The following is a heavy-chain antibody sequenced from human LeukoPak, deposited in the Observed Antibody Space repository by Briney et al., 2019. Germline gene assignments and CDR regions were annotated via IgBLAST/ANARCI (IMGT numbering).Heavy chain of an antibody. CDR1: GFTFSSYA. Sequence: GRSLRLSCAASGFTFSSYAMHWVRQAPGKGLEWVAVISYDGSNKYYADSVKGRFTISRDNSKNTLYLQMNSLRAEDTAVYYCARDRAAQGFDYWGQGTLVTVSS. V-gene: IGHV3-30*01. D-gene: IGHD6-6*01. CDR2: ISYDGSNK. J-gene: IGHJ4*02. CDR3: ARDRAAQGFDY.